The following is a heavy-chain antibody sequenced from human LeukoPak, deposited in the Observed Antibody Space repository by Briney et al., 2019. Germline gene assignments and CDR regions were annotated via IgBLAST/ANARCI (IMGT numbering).Heavy chain of an antibody. J-gene: IGHJ4*02. CDR2: INHSGST. CDR1: GGSFSGYY. Sequence: PSETLSLTCAVYGGSFSGYYWSWIRQPPGKGLEWIGEINHSGSTNYNPSLKRRVDISVDTSKTQFSLKLSSVTAADTAVYYCARGRGYCSSTSCPGTFFFDYWGQGTLVTVSS. CDR3: ARGRGYCSSTSCPGTFFFDY. V-gene: IGHV4-34*01. D-gene: IGHD2-2*01.